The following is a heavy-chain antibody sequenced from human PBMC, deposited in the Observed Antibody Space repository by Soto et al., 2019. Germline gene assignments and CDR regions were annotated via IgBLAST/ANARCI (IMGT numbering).Heavy chain of an antibody. D-gene: IGHD2-15*01. V-gene: IGHV1-46*01. CDR2: INPSGGTT. CDR1: GYTFTRYN. Sequence: ASVKVSCKASGYTFTRYNVHWVRQAPGQGLEWMAIINPSGGTTYYVQKFEGRVTLTTDTSTSTVYMELSRLRSDDTAVYYCARVRGGGSEYFFDYWGQGTLVTVSS. J-gene: IGHJ4*02. CDR3: ARVRGGGSEYFFDY.